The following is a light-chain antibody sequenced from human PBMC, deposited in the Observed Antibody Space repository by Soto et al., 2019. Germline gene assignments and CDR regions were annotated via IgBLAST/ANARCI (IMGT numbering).Light chain of an antibody. Sequence: QSALTQPASVSGSPGQSITISCTGTSSNVGSYKLVSWYQQHPGKAPKLMIYEVSNRPSGVSNRFSGSKSGNTASLTISGLQAEDEADYYCSSYTSSSTLNYVFGTGTKVTVL. CDR2: EVS. J-gene: IGLJ1*01. V-gene: IGLV2-14*02. CDR1: SSNVGSYKL. CDR3: SSYTSSSTLNYV.